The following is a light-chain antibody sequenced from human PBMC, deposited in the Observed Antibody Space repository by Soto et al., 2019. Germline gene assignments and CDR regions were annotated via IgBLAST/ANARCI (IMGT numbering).Light chain of an antibody. J-gene: IGKJ3*01. CDR2: DTS. Sequence: EIVMTQSPATLSVSPGEGATLSCRASQSVGNKLAWYQQKPGQPPSLLIYDTSTRAAAVPARFSGSGSGTAFTLIITGLQSEDFAVYYCQQYYSWPLFGPGTKVEI. CDR1: QSVGNK. CDR3: QQYYSWPL. V-gene: IGKV3-15*01.